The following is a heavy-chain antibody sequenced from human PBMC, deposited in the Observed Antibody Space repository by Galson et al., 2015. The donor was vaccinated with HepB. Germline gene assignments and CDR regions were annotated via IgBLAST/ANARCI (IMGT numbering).Heavy chain of an antibody. CDR3: ARVSPLYYDFWSGYRPYYYYYVDV. V-gene: IGHV1-2*02. Sequence: SVKVSCKASGYTFTGYYMHWVRQAPGQGLEWMGWINPNSGGTNYAQKFQGRVTMTRDTSISTAYMELSRLRSDDTAVYYCARVSPLYYDFWSGYRPYYYYYVDVWGKGTTVTVSS. D-gene: IGHD3-3*01. CDR2: INPNSGGT. CDR1: GYTFTGYY. J-gene: IGHJ6*03.